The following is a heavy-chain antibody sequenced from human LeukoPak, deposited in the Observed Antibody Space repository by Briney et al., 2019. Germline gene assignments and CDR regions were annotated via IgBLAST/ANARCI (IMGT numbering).Heavy chain of an antibody. CDR3: AKDGWFGELPYYYYMDV. Sequence: GGTLRLSCAVSGFTFSSYGMSWVRQAPGKGLEWVSGMTGLGGRTYDADSVKGRFTISRDNSKNTLYLQMNSLRAEDTAVYYCAKDGWFGELPYYYYMDVWGKGTTVTISS. CDR2: MTGLGGRT. D-gene: IGHD3-10*01. J-gene: IGHJ6*03. CDR1: GFTFSSYG. V-gene: IGHV3-23*01.